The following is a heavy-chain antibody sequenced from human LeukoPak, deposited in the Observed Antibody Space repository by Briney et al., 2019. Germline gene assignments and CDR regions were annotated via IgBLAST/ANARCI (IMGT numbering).Heavy chain of an antibody. J-gene: IGHJ6*04. CDR3: ARGAQYDFWSGLMDV. D-gene: IGHD3-3*01. CDR1: GGSFSGYY. V-gene: IGHV4-34*01. CDR2: INHSGST. Sequence: SETLSLTCAVYGGSFSGYYWSWIRQPPGEGLEWIGEINHSGSTNYNPSLKSRVTISVDTSKNQFSLKLSSVTAADTAVYYCARGAQYDFWSGLMDVWGKGTTVTVSS.